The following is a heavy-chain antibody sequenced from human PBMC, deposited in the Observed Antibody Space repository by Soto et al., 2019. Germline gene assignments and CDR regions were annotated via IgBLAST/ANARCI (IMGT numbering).Heavy chain of an antibody. CDR2: IYYSGST. D-gene: IGHD5-18*01. Sequence: SETLSLTCTVSGGSISSSSYYWGWIRQPPGKGLEWIGSIYYSGSTYYNPSLKSRVTISVDTSKNQFSLKLSSVTAADTAVYYCARRSGAGSGIQLWPYYYYYYMDVWGKGTTVTVSS. J-gene: IGHJ6*03. CDR3: ARRSGAGSGIQLWPYYYYYYMDV. V-gene: IGHV4-39*01. CDR1: GGSISSSSYY.